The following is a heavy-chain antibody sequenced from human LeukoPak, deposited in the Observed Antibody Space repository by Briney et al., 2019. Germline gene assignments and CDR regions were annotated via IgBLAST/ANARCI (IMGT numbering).Heavy chain of an antibody. V-gene: IGHV3-11*03. CDR3: ARIYGSGRREVFDY. CDR1: GFTFSDYD. Sequence: PGRSLRLSCAASGFTFSDYDMSWIRQAPGKGLEWVSYIRSNTIYTNYADSMKGRFTISRDNAKKSLYLQMNGLRVEDTAIYYCARIYGSGRREVFDYWGQGTLVTVSS. D-gene: IGHD3-10*01. J-gene: IGHJ4*02. CDR2: IRSNTIYT.